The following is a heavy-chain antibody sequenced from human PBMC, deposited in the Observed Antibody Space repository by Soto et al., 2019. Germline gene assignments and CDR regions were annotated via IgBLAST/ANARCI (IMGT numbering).Heavy chain of an antibody. D-gene: IGHD5-18*01. Sequence: SETLSLTCTVSGGSISSGDYYWSWIRQPPGKGLEWIGYIYYGGSTYYNPSLKSRVTISVDTSKNQFSLKLSSVTAADTAVYYCARVDTAMVIDYWGQGTLVTVSS. CDR3: ARVDTAMVIDY. V-gene: IGHV4-30-4*01. CDR1: GGSISSGDYY. J-gene: IGHJ4*02. CDR2: IYYGGST.